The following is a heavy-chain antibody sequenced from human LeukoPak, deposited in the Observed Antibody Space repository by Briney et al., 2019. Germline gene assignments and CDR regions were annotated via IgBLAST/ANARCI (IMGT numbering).Heavy chain of an antibody. CDR3: ARGGPLTIFGVVIIPYYFDY. Sequence: SETLSLTCTVSGGSISTYYWSWIRQPPGKGLEWIGYVYYSGSTNYNPSLMGRVTMSVDTSKKQFSLKLSSVTAADTAVYYCARGGPLTIFGVVIIPYYFDYWGQGTLVTVSS. D-gene: IGHD3-3*01. J-gene: IGHJ4*02. V-gene: IGHV4-59*01. CDR2: VYYSGST. CDR1: GGSISTYY.